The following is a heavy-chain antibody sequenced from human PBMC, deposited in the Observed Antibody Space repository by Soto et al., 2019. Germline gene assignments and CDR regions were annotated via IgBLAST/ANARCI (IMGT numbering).Heavy chain of an antibody. J-gene: IGHJ4*02. D-gene: IGHD3-9*01. CDR3: AREYYDILTGYPVLPLFSY. V-gene: IGHV3-33*01. CDR2: IWYDGSNK. Sequence: QVQLVESGGGVVQPGRSLRLSCAASGFTFSSYGMHWVRQAPGKGLEWVAVIWYDGSNKYYADSVKGRFTISRDNSKNTLYLQMNSLRAEDTAVYYCAREYYDILTGYPVLPLFSYWGQGTLFTVSS. CDR1: GFTFSSYG.